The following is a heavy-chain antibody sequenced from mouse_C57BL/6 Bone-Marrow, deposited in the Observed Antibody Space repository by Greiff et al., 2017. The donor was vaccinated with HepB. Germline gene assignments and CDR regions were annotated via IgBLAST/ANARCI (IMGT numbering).Heavy chain of an antibody. V-gene: IGHV1-63*01. CDR3: AREGSYYYGSSYDYAMDY. CDR2: IYPGGGYT. Sequence: VQLQQPGAELVKPGASVKMSCKASGYTFTNYWIGWAKQRPGHGLEWIGDIYPGGGYTNYNEKFKGKATLTADKSSSTAYMQFSSLTSEDSAIYYCAREGSYYYGSSYDYAMDYWGQGTSVTVSS. D-gene: IGHD1-1*01. J-gene: IGHJ4*01. CDR1: GYTFTNYW.